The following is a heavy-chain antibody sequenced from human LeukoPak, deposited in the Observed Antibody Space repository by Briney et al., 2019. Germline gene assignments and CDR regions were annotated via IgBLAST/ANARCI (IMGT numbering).Heavy chain of an antibody. CDR1: GYSFTSYW. Sequence: GESLKISCKGSGYSFTSYWIGWVRQMPGKGLEWMGIIYPGDSDTRYSPSFQGQVTLSVDKSISTAYLQWSSLRASDTAIYYCARQALAASDSWGKGTLVTVSS. CDR2: IYPGDSDT. V-gene: IGHV5-51*01. J-gene: IGHJ4*02. D-gene: IGHD3-3*02. CDR3: ARQALAASDS.